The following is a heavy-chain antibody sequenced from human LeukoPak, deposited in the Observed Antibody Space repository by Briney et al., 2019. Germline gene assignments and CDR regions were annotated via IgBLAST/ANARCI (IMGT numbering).Heavy chain of an antibody. V-gene: IGHV4-34*01. CDR3: AREPGVGYYYYMDV. Sequence: SETLSLTCAVYGGSFSGYYWSWIRQPPGKGLEWIGEINHSGSTNYNPSLKSRVTISVDTSKNQFSLKLSSVTAADTAVYYCAREPGVGYYYYMDVWGKGTTVTVSS. J-gene: IGHJ6*03. CDR1: GGSFSGYY. D-gene: IGHD1-14*01. CDR2: INHSGST.